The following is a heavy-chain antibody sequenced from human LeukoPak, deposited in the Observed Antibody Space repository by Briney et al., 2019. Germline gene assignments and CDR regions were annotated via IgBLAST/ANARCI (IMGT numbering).Heavy chain of an antibody. J-gene: IGHJ5*02. CDR2: ISSSGSTI. Sequence: GGSLRLSCAASGFTFSDYYMSWIRQAPGKGLEWVSYISSSGSTIYYADSVKGRFTISRDNAKNSLYLQMNSLGAEDTAVYYCARDKVQGWFDPWGQGTLVTVSS. CDR1: GFTFSDYY. V-gene: IGHV3-11*01. D-gene: IGHD1-1*01. CDR3: ARDKVQGWFDP.